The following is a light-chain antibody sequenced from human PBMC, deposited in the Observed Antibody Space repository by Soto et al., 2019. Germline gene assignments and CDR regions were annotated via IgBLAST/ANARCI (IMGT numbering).Light chain of an antibody. CDR2: GVS. V-gene: IGLV2-14*01. Sequence: QSALTQPASVSGSPGQSITISCTGTSSDVGAYNYVSWYQQHPGKAPKLMISGVSNRPSGVSNRFSGSKSGNTDSLTISGLQADDEADYYCSSYTGSSTPWVFGGGTKLTVL. J-gene: IGLJ3*02. CDR1: SSDVGAYNY. CDR3: SSYTGSSTPWV.